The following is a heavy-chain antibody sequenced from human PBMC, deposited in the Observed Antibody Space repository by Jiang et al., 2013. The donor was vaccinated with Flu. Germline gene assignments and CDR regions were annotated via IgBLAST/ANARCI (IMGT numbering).Heavy chain of an antibody. J-gene: IGHJ2*01. D-gene: IGHD6-19*01. V-gene: IGHV5-51*01. CDR2: IYPGDSDT. Sequence: PGESLKISCKGSGYSFTSYWIGWVRQMPGKGLEWMGIIYPGDSDTRYSPSFQGQVTISADKSISTAYLQWSSLKASDTAMYYCARHDESSGWYHWYFDLWGRGTLVTVSS. CDR1: GYSFTSYW. CDR3: ARHDESSGWYHWYFDL.